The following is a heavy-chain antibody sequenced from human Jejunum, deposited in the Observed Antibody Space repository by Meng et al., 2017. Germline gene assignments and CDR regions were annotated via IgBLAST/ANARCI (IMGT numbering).Heavy chain of an antibody. CDR3: ASSAPTTRLRLQT. V-gene: IGHV4-4*07. D-gene: IGHD1-26*01. CDR2: IYPNGNT. CDR1: GGSISSYD. Sequence: SETLSLTCTVSGGSISSYDWNWIRQPAGEGLEWIGRIYPNGNTNYNPSLRSRVTIAIDTSKNQVSLKVNSVAASDTAVYYCASSAPTTRLRLQTWGRGPLVTSPQ. J-gene: IGHJ4*02.